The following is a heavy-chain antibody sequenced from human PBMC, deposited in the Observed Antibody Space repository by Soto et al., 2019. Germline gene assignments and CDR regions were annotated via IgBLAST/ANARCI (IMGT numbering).Heavy chain of an antibody. D-gene: IGHD3-22*01. V-gene: IGHV3-23*01. CDR3: AKDRYGIVVVITGARGPDAFDI. CDR1: GFTFSSYA. CDR2: ISGSGGST. Sequence: EVQLLESGGGLVQPGGSLRLSCAASGFTFSSYAMSWVRQAPGKGLEWVSAISGSGGSTYYADSVKGRFTISRDNSKNTLYLQMNSLRAEDTAVYYCAKDRYGIVVVITGARGPDAFDIWGQGTMVTVSS. J-gene: IGHJ3*02.